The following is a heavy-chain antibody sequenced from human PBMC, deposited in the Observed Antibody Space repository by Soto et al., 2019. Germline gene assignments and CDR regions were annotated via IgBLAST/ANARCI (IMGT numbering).Heavy chain of an antibody. CDR3: ARGPRSGWYNPSYFDY. CDR2: MNPNSVNT. J-gene: IGHJ4*02. Sequence: ASVKVSCKASGYTFTSYDINWVRQATGQGLEWMGWMNPNSVNTGYAQKFQDRVTMTRNTSINTAYMELRSLRSEDTAVYYCARGPRSGWYNPSYFDYWGQGTLVTVSS. CDR1: GYTFTSYD. D-gene: IGHD6-19*01. V-gene: IGHV1-8*01.